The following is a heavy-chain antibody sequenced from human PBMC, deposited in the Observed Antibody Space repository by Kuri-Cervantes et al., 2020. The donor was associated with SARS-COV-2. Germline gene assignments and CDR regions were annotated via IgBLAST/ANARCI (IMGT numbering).Heavy chain of an antibody. D-gene: IGHD5-24*01. CDR3: ARDLTGRWLQPGELDY. Sequence: ASVKVSCKASGYTFTSYGISWVRQAPGQGLEWMGWISAYNGNTNYAQKLQGRVTTTTDTSTSTAYMELRSLRSDDTAVYYCARDLTGRWLQPGELDYWGQGTLVTVSS. V-gene: IGHV1-18*01. J-gene: IGHJ4*02. CDR2: ISAYNGNT. CDR1: GYTFTSYG.